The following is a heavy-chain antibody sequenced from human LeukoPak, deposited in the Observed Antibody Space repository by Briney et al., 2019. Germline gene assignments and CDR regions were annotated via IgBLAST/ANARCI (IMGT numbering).Heavy chain of an antibody. Sequence: PSETLSLTCTVSGGSISSHYWSWIRQPPGKGLEWIGYIYYSGSTNYNPSLKSRVTISVDTSKNQFSLKLSSVTAADTAVYYCARDMGYSSGWYGIDYCGQGTLVTVSS. D-gene: IGHD6-19*01. J-gene: IGHJ4*02. CDR2: IYYSGST. CDR3: ARDMGYSSGWYGIDY. CDR1: GGSISSHY. V-gene: IGHV4-59*11.